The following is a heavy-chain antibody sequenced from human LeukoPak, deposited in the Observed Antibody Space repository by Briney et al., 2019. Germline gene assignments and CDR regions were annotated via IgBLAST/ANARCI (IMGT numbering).Heavy chain of an antibody. D-gene: IGHD6-13*01. CDR2: INDSGGNT. CDR3: AKGYSTSWYYFDY. Sequence: GGSLRLSCAASGFSFSTYCMHWVRHAPGKGPMWVSEINDSGGNTYYARSVKGRFTISRDNSKNTLYLQMNSLRAEDTAVYYCAKGYSTSWYYFDYWGQGTLVTVSS. J-gene: IGHJ4*02. V-gene: IGHV3-23*01. CDR1: GFSFSTYC.